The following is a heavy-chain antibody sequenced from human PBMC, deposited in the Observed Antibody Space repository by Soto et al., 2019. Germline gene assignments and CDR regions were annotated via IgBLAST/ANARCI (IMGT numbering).Heavy chain of an antibody. CDR2: INPNSGGT. Sequence: ASVKVSCKASGYTFTGYYMHWVRQAPGQGLEWMGWINPNSGGTSYAQKFQGRVTMTRDTSISTAYMELSRLRSDDTAVCYCARGRWLDDYGMDVWGQGTTVTVSS. V-gene: IGHV1-2*02. CDR1: GYTFTGYY. J-gene: IGHJ6*02. CDR3: ARGRWLDDYGMDV. D-gene: IGHD6-19*01.